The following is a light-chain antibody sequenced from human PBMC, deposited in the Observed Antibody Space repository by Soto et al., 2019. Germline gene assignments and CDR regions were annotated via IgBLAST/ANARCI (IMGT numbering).Light chain of an antibody. CDR2: DVS. Sequence: QSVLTQPRSVSGSPGQSVTISCTGTSSDVGGYNYVSWYQQHPGKAPKLMIYDVSKWPSGVPDRFSGSKSGNTASLTISGLQAEDEADYYCCSYAGSYPHVVFGGGTKLTVL. V-gene: IGLV2-11*01. CDR1: SSDVGGYNY. J-gene: IGLJ2*01. CDR3: CSYAGSYPHVV.